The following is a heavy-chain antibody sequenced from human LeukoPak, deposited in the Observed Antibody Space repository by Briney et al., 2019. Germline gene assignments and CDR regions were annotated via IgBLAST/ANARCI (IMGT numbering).Heavy chain of an antibody. CDR1: GYTFTGYY. CDR3: ARVSLIGYCSSTSCRNWFDP. D-gene: IGHD2-2*01. J-gene: IGHJ5*02. CDR2: INPNSGGT. V-gene: IGHV1-2*03. Sequence: LAASVKVSCKASGYTFTGYYMHWVRQASGQGLEWMGWINPNSGGTNYAQKFQGRVTMTRDTSISTAYMELSRLRSDDTAVYYCARVSLIGYCSSTSCRNWFDPWGQGTLVTVSS.